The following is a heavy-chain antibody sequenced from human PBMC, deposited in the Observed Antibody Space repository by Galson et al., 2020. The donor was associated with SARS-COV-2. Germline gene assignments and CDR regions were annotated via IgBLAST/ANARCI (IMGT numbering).Heavy chain of an antibody. Sequence: NSGGSLRLSCAASGFTFSDYFMSWVCQAPGKGLEWVSYISSSGSYINYADSVKGRFTISRDNAKNSLNLQMNSLRVEDTAVYYCARVGDCSGGICYGAEYFQHWGQGTLVTVSS. CDR3: ARVGDCSGGICYGAEYFQH. CDR1: GFTFSDYF. V-gene: IGHV3-11*04. CDR2: ISSSGSYI. D-gene: IGHD2-15*01. J-gene: IGHJ1*01.